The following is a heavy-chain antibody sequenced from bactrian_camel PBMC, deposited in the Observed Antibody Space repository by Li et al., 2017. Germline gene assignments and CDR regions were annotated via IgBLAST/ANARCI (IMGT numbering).Heavy chain of an antibody. J-gene: IGHJ4*01. Sequence: SGGGSVQAGGSPRLSCVFSEWKYKHSDMYCMGWFRQAPGKEREGVASVYTGGPDIHYADFVKGRLTISKDNAKNTVYLQMDSLKPEDTATYYCAGVERERLCRWTEFSYWGQGTQVTVS. CDR3: AGVERERLCRWTEFSY. CDR2: VYTGGPDI. CDR1: EWKYKHSDMYC. D-gene: IGHD4*01. V-gene: IGHV3S25*01.